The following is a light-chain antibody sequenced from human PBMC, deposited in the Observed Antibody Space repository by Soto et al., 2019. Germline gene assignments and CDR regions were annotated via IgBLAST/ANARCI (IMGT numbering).Light chain of an antibody. V-gene: IGKV3-20*01. CDR2: GAS. Sequence: DMVLTQSPGTLSLSTGERATLSCRASRRVSSSYLDWYQQTPCQAPRLLIYGASSRATGIPDRFSGSGSGTDFTLTISRLEPEDFAVYYCQPYGSSPETFGNGNKVAI. CDR1: RRVSSSY. J-gene: IGKJ1*01. CDR3: QPYGSSPET.